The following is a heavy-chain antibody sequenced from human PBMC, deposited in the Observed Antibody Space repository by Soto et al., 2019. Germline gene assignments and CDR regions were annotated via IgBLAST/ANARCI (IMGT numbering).Heavy chain of an antibody. CDR1: GGTFNSYS. CDR2: IFPVYGTP. J-gene: IGHJ5*02. D-gene: IGHD3-9*01. V-gene: IGHV1-69*01. CDR3: ARGLAFPPAGP. Sequence: QVQLAQSGAEVKKPGSSVKVSCKASGGTFNSYSVSWVRQAPGQGLEWMGGIFPVYGTPHYAQKFQGRVTITADEYTRTAYMELSSLTSEDMAVYYCARGLAFPPAGPWGQGTLVTVSS.